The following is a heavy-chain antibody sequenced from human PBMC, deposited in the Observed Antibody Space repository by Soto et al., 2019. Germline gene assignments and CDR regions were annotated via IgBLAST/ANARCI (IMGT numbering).Heavy chain of an antibody. J-gene: IGHJ6*02. CDR1: GFTFSDYY. D-gene: IGHD3-16*01. V-gene: IGHV3-11*03. CDR3: ARLCRNYRVMAMDF. Sequence: GGSLTLSCAASGFTFSDYYMSWIRQAPGKGLEWVSYISSSSSYTNYADSVKGRFTISRDNAKNSLYLQMNSLRAEDTAAYSCARLCRNYRVMAMDFWGQGTTVTISS. CDR2: ISSSSSYT.